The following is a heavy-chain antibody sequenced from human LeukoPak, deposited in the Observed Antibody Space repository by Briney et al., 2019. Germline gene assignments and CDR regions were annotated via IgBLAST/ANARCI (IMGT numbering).Heavy chain of an antibody. CDR3: PRGYSYGYSDY. V-gene: IGHV3-74*01. CDR2: INSDGSST. Sequence: GSLRLSCAASGFTFSRYWMHWVRQAPGKGLVWVSRINSDGSSTTYADSVKGRFTISRDNAKNTLYLQMNSLRAEDTAVYYCPRGYSYGYSDYWGQGTLVTVSS. CDR1: GFTFSRYW. D-gene: IGHD5-18*01. J-gene: IGHJ4*02.